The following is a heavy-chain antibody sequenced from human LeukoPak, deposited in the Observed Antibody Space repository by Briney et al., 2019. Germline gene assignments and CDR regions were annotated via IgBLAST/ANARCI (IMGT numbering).Heavy chain of an antibody. CDR3: ARVKDTIVGATEIDY. J-gene: IGHJ4*02. Sequence: ASVNVSCKASVYTFTSYGISWVRQAPGQGLEWMGWISAYNGNTNCAQKLQGRVTMTTDTSTSTAYMELRSLRSDDTAVYYCARVKDTIVGATEIDYWGQGTLVTVSS. V-gene: IGHV1-18*01. CDR1: VYTFTSYG. D-gene: IGHD1-26*01. CDR2: ISAYNGNT.